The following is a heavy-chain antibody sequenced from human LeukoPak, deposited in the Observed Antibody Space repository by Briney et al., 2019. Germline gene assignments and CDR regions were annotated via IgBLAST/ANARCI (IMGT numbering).Heavy chain of an antibody. CDR1: GGSISSSSYY. J-gene: IGHJ5*02. CDR3: ARDFAPTSGFYGDYFDP. D-gene: IGHD4-17*01. CDR2: IFYSGST. Sequence: SETLSLTCTVSGGSISSSSYYWGCIRQPPGKGLECIGSIFYSGSTYYNPSLKSRVTISVDTSKNQFSLKLSSVTAADTAVYYCARDFAPTSGFYGDYFDPWGQGTLVTVSS. V-gene: IGHV4-39*07.